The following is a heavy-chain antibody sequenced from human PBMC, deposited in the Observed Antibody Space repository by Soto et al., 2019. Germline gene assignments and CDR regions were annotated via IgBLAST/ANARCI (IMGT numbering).Heavy chain of an antibody. CDR3: ARDNNGAWGY. V-gene: IGHV1-3*01. D-gene: IGHD7-27*01. CDR2: IDAGNGNT. CDR1: GYSFPNYG. Sequence: ASVKVSCKASGYSFPNYGIHWVRQAPGQSLEWMGWIDAGNGNTKPSEKFLGRISITRDTSASTTYMELSSLTSEDTAVYYCARDNNGAWGYWGQGTLVTVSS. J-gene: IGHJ4*02.